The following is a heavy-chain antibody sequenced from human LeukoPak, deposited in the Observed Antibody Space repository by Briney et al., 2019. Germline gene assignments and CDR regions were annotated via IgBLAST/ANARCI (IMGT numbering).Heavy chain of an antibody. CDR3: AREAKGTVVVGVFDY. D-gene: IGHD2-15*01. V-gene: IGHV4-38-2*02. CDR1: GYSISSGYY. J-gene: IGHJ4*02. CDR2: IYHSGTT. Sequence: SETLSLTCTVSGYSISSGYYWDWIRQPPGKGLEWIGSIYHSGTTYYNPSLKSRVTISVDTSKNQFSLKLSSVTAADTAVYYCAREAKGTVVVGVFDYWGQGTLVTVSS.